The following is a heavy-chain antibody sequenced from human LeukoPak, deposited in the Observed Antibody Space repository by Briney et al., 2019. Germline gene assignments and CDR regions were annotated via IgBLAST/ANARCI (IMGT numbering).Heavy chain of an antibody. CDR2: IFHSGST. CDR3: ARPSRSSWYQRSLSYFDY. Sequence: SETLSLTCVVFGDPMNNEWWSWVRQPPGKGLEWIGEIFHSGSTNYNPSLKSRVTMSVAKSTNQFSLTLTSVTAADTAVYYCARPSRSSWYQRSLSYFDYWGQGTLVTVSS. D-gene: IGHD6-13*01. CDR1: GDPMNNEW. V-gene: IGHV4-4*02. J-gene: IGHJ4*02.